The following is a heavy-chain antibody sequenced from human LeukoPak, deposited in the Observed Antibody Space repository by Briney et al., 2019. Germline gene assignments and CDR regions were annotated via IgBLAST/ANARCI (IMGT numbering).Heavy chain of an antibody. Sequence: GGSLRLSCAASGFTFSSYWMSWVRQAPGKGLEWVANIKQDESEKHYVASVKGRFTISRDNSKNTLYLQMNSLRAEDTAVYYCARDSSSSGWLGSYYYYGMDVWGQGTTVTVSS. CDR3: ARDSSSSGWLGSYYYYGMDV. J-gene: IGHJ6*02. CDR2: IKQDESEK. CDR1: GFTFSSYW. D-gene: IGHD6-19*01. V-gene: IGHV3-7*01.